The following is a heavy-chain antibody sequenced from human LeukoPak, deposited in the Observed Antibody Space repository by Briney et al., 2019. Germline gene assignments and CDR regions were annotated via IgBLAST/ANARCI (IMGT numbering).Heavy chain of an antibody. CDR2: IYYSGFA. CDR3: ARDAEMSTPYYYAMDV. V-gene: IGHV4-59*01. D-gene: IGHD5-24*01. CDR1: GGSISNYY. J-gene: IGHJ6*02. Sequence: PSETLSLTCTVSGGSISNYYWNWIRQPPGKGLEWIGFIYYSGFANYSPSLKSRVTISVDTSKNQFSLKLTSVTPADTAVYYCARDAEMSTPYYYAMDVWGLGTTVTVSS.